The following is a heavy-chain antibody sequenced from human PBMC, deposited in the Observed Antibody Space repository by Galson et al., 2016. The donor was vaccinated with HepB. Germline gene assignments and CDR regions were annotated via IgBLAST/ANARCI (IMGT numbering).Heavy chain of an antibody. J-gene: IGHJ6*02. Sequence: SLRLSCAASGFTFSDYYMSWIRQARGKGLEWISYISTSSTYTDYADSVKGRFTISRDNVRNSLYLQMNSLRAEDTAVYYCAREKLTTTFPYYYGMDVWGQGTTVTVSS. CDR2: ISTSSTYT. D-gene: IGHD1-26*01. CDR1: GFTFSDYY. CDR3: AREKLTTTFPYYYGMDV. V-gene: IGHV3-11*06.